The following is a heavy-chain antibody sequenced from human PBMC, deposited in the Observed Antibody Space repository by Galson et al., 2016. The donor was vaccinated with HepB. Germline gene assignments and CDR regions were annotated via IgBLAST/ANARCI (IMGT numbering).Heavy chain of an antibody. J-gene: IGHJ4*02. CDR1: GFTFNTYA. CDR3: ARDHSSGWYEAYFDY. D-gene: IGHD6-19*01. CDR2: ISFDGRNK. Sequence: SLRLSCAASGFTFNTYAMHWIRRAPGKGLEWVAIISFDGRNKVYADSVKGRFTISRDDSDNTLYLHMTSLTHDDTAVYYCARDHSSGWYEAYFDYWGQGTLVTVSS. V-gene: IGHV3-30-3*01.